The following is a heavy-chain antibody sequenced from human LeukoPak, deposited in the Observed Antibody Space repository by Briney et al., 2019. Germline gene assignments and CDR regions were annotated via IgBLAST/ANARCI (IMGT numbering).Heavy chain of an antibody. V-gene: IGHV3-21*01. CDR3: ARMESGGNLDY. CDR2: ISSSSSYI. Sequence: GRSLRLSCAASGFTFSSYSMNWVRQAPGKGLEWVSFISSSSSYIYYADSVKGRFIISRDNAKKSVFLQMNSLRAEDTAVYYCARMESGGNLDYWGQGTLVTVSS. J-gene: IGHJ4*02. D-gene: IGHD4-23*01. CDR1: GFTFSSYS.